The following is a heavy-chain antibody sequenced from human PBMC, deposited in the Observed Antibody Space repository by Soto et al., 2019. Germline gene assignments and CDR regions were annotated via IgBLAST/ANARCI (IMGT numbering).Heavy chain of an antibody. V-gene: IGHV1-46*01. J-gene: IGHJ3*02. D-gene: IGHD5-12*01. CDR1: GYSFITSYH. CDR2: INPTGSMT. CDR3: ARDTGYDHDAFDI. Sequence: ASVKVSCKASGYSFITSYHMHWVRQAPGQGLEWMGIINPTGSMTRYSQKFQGRLTMTRDTSTATDYMELSNLTSEDTAVYFCARDTGYDHDAFDIWGQGTRVTVSS.